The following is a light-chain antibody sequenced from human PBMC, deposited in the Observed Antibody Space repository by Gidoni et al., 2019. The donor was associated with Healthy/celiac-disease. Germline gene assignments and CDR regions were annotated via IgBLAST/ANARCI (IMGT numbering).Light chain of an antibody. CDR2: EVS. CDR1: SRDVGGYNY. J-gene: IGLJ1*01. Sequence: QSALTQPASVSGSPGQSITISCTGTSRDVGGYNYVSWYQQHPGKAPKLMIYEVSNRPSGVSNRFSGSKSGNTASLTISGLQAEDEADYYCSSYTSSSMLYVFGTGTKVTVL. CDR3: SSYTSSSMLYV. V-gene: IGLV2-14*01.